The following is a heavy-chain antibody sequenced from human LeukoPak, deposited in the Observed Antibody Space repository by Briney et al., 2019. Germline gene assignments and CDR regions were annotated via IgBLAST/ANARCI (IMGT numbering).Heavy chain of an antibody. V-gene: IGHV1-2*02. Sequence: GASVKVXCXXSXXXXTGYYXHWVRXAPGQGLEWMGWINPNSGGTNYAQKFQGRVTMTRDTSISTAYMELSRLRSDDAAVYYCARDRGYCSSTSCPYYFDYWGQGTLVTVSS. CDR1: XXXXTGYY. J-gene: IGHJ4*02. CDR3: ARDRGYCSSTSCPYYFDY. CDR2: INPNSGGT. D-gene: IGHD2-2*01.